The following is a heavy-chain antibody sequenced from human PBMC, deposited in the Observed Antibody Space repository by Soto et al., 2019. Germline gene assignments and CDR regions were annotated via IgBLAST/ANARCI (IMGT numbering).Heavy chain of an antibody. CDR2: AHHSGRT. J-gene: IGHJ4*02. CDR3: ARSEATALDY. CDR1: GDSMTSCEW. V-gene: IGHV4-4*02. Sequence: PSETLYLTCTFSGDSMTSCEWCNSVRQPPGKGLEWIGEAHHSGRTNYNPSLRSRVTISVDKSQNHFSLQLTSVTAADTAVYYCARSEATALDYWGQGTLVTVSS.